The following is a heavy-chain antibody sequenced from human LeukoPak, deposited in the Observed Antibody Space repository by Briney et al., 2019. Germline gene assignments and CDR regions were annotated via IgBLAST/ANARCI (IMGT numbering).Heavy chain of an antibody. CDR3: ARLSSSHLPDC. J-gene: IGHJ4*02. CDR1: GGSSSSSSYY. V-gene: IGHV4-39*01. CDR2: MSYSGST. Sequence: PSETLSLTCTVSGGSSSSSSYYWGWLRQPPGEGLEWIGTMSYSGSTYYNPSLKSRVTISVDTSNDQFSLKLSSVTAADTAVYYCARLSSSHLPDCWGQGILVTVSS. D-gene: IGHD6-13*01.